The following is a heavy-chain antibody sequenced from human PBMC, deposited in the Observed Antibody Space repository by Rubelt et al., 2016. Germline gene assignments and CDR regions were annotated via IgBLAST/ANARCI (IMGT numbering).Heavy chain of an antibody. D-gene: IGHD6-19*01. CDR2: ITSGSAI. CDR1: GFTFSTYT. J-gene: IGHJ4*02. CDR3: ARGITGSGWYEDD. V-gene: IGHV3-48*02. Sequence: EVQLVESGGGLVQPGGSLRLSCAASGFTFSTYTMNWVRQAPGKGLEWVSSITSGSAIYYADSVKGRFTNSRDNAKNSLYLQMNSRGDEDTAVYYCARGITGSGWYEDDWGQGTLVTVSS.